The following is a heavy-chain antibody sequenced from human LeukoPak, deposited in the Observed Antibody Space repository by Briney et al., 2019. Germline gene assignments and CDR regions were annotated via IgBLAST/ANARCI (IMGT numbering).Heavy chain of an antibody. V-gene: IGHV3-7*03. CDR2: MDGGGSAT. J-gene: IGHJ4*02. CDR3: ANEEWYRFDY. CDR1: GFAFNSYW. D-gene: IGHD2-8*01. Sequence: GGSLRLSCAASGFAFNSYWMSWVRQTPGKGLEWVATMDGGGSATYYVDSVKGRFTVTRDNAKNSLFLQMNSLRAEDTALYYCANEEWYRFDYWGQGTLVTVPS.